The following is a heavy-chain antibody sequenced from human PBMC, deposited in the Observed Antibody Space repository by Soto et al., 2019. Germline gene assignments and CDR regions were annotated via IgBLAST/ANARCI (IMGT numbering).Heavy chain of an antibody. V-gene: IGHV1-69*01. CDR3: ARGPASTVVTRVYAFDI. D-gene: IGHD4-17*01. Sequence: QVQLVQSGAEVKKPGSSVKVSCKASGGTFSSYAISWVRQAPGQGLEWMGGIIPIFGTANYAQKFQGRVTITADESTSTAYRELSSLRSEDTAVYYCARGPASTVVTRVYAFDIWGQGTMVTVSS. CDR2: IIPIFGTA. CDR1: GGTFSSYA. J-gene: IGHJ3*02.